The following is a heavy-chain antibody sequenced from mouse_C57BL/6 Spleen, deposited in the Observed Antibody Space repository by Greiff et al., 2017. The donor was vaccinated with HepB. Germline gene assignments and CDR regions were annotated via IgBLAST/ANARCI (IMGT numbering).Heavy chain of an antibody. CDR3: ARALYYDYPYYYAMDY. CDR2: INPSNGGT. CDR1: GYTFTSYW. J-gene: IGHJ4*01. D-gene: IGHD2-4*01. V-gene: IGHV1-53*01. Sequence: QVQLQQSGTELVKPGASVKLSCKASGYTFTSYWMHWVKQRPGQGLEWIGNINPSNGGTNYNEKFKSKATLTVDKSSSTAYMQLSSLTSEDSAVYDCARALYYDYPYYYAMDYWGQGTSVTVSP.